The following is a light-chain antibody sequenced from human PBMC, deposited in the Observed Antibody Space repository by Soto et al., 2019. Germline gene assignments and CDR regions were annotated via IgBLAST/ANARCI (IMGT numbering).Light chain of an antibody. CDR2: DAS. V-gene: IGKV1-33*01. CDR3: HQYDNLPFT. CDR1: QDISNY. Sequence: DIQMTQSPSSLSASVGDRVTITCQASQDISNYLNWYQQKPGKAPKLLIYDASNLETGVPSRFSGSGSGTDFTFTISSLPPEDIATYYCHQYDNLPFTFGGGTKVEIK. J-gene: IGKJ4*01.